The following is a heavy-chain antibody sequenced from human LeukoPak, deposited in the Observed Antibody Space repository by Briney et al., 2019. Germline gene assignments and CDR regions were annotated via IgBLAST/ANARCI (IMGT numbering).Heavy chain of an antibody. CDR1: GFTFHDYA. Sequence: PGGSLRLSCAASGFTFHDYAMHWVRQAPGKGLEWVSSITWNSGGIAYADSVKGRFTISRDNAKNSLYLQMNSLRPEDTALYYCAKTPMTDYDILTGYYLRPNYFDYWGQGTLVTVSS. CDR2: ITWNSGGI. D-gene: IGHD3-9*01. J-gene: IGHJ4*02. CDR3: AKTPMTDYDILTGYYLRPNYFDY. V-gene: IGHV3-9*01.